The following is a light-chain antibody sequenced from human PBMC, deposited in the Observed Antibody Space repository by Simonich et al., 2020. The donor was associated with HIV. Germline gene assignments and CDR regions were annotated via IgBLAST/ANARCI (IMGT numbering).Light chain of an antibody. Sequence: QSVLTQPPSVSGAPGQRVTISCAGSNSNIGAGYDVHWYQQFPGTAPKLLFYGNSNRPSGVPDRFSGSKSDTSASLAITGLQAEDEADYYCQSYDSSLSGSVFGGGTKLTVL. CDR2: GNS. J-gene: IGLJ2*01. CDR3: QSYDSSLSGSV. V-gene: IGLV1-40*01. CDR1: NSNIGAGYD.